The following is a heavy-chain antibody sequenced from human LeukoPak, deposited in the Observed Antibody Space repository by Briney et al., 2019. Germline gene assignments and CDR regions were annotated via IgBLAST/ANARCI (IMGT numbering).Heavy chain of an antibody. CDR1: GFSFSSYA. J-gene: IGHJ4*02. Sequence: PGGSLRLSCAASGFSFSSYAMTWVRQAPGKGLEWVSAISGSGGSTYYADSVKGRFTISRDNSMNTLYLQMNSLRAEDTAVYYCAKSGVAVATPLDYWGQGTLVTVSS. D-gene: IGHD5-12*01. V-gene: IGHV3-23*01. CDR3: AKSGVAVATPLDY. CDR2: ISGSGGST.